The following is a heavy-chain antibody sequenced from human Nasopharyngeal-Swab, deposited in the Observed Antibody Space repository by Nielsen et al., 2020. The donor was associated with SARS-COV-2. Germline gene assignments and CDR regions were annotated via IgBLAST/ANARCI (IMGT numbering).Heavy chain of an antibody. D-gene: IGHD1-14*01. Sequence: ASVKVSCTASGYTFTDYAIHWVRQAPGQGLEWLGWTNPDTGNTLYSQTFQGRIAITRDTSANTAYLEVNSLTSEDTAVYFCARKGRNFAFDYWGQGTLVTVSS. CDR2: TNPDTGNT. V-gene: IGHV1-3*01. J-gene: IGHJ4*02. CDR1: GYTFTDYA. CDR3: ARKGRNFAFDY.